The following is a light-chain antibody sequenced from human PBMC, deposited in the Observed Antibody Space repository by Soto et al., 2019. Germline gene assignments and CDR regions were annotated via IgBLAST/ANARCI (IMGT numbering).Light chain of an antibody. CDR1: QSVSSY. V-gene: IGKV3-20*01. CDR2: GAS. Sequence: EIVLTQAPATLSFSPGEIATLSFRASQSVSSYLAWYQQKPGQAPRLLIYGASSRATGIPDRFSGSGSGTDFTLTISRLEPEDFAVYYCQQYGSSPFTFGQGTRLEIK. CDR3: QQYGSSPFT. J-gene: IGKJ5*01.